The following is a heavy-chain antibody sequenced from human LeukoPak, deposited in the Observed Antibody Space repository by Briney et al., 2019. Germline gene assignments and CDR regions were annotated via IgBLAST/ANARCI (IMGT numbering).Heavy chain of an antibody. Sequence: SETLSLTCTVSGSSITSFYWTWVRQPPGKGLEWIGSFQYNGITYYNPSLKSRVTISVDTSKNQFSLKLSSVTAADTAVYYCARGRREGSGSYYYYYMDVWGKGTTVTVSS. V-gene: IGHV4-59*01. D-gene: IGHD3-10*01. CDR3: ARGRREGSGSYYYYYMDV. CDR1: GSSITSFY. CDR2: FQYNGIT. J-gene: IGHJ6*03.